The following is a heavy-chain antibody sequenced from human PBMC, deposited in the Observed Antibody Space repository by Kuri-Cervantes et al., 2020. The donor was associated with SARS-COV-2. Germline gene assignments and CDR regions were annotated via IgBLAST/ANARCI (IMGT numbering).Heavy chain of an antibody. Sequence: SETLSLTCTDSGGSISSYYWSWIRQPPGKGLEWIGYIYYSGSTNYNPSLKSRVTISVDTSKNQFSLKLSSVTAADTAVYYRARMGHLDSSGMDVWGQGTTVTVSS. CDR1: GGSISSYY. CDR2: IYYSGST. V-gene: IGHV4-59*12. CDR3: ARMGHLDSSGMDV. J-gene: IGHJ6*02. D-gene: IGHD6-19*01.